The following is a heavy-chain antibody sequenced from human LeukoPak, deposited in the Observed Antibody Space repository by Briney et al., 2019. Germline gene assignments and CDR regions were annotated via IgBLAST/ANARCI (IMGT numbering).Heavy chain of an antibody. Sequence: SETLSLTCSVSGGSISNSRYYWGWLRQPPGQGLEWIGYIYYSGSTRYNPSLKRRVTISLDTSKNQFSLNLSSVTAADTAVYYCAGDYIDYEATFDIWGQGTMVTVSS. J-gene: IGHJ3*02. V-gene: IGHV4-61*01. CDR2: IYYSGST. CDR3: AGDYIDYEATFDI. CDR1: GGSISNSRYY. D-gene: IGHD4-17*01.